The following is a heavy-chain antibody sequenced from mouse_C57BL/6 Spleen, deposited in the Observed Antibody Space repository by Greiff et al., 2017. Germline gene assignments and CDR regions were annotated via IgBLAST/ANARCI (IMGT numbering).Heavy chain of an antibody. D-gene: IGHD2-4*01. V-gene: IGHV1-62-2*01. CDR1: GYTFTEYT. CDR3: AIHEEGYYDDVGAMGY. J-gene: IGHJ4*01. CDR2: FFPGSGSI. Sequence: VKLQESGAELVKPGASVKLSCKASGYTFTEYTIHWVKQRSGQGLEWIGWFFPGSGSIKYNEKFKDKATLTAEKSSSAVYMELSRLTSEDSAVYFCAIHEEGYYDDVGAMGYWGQGTSVTVSS.